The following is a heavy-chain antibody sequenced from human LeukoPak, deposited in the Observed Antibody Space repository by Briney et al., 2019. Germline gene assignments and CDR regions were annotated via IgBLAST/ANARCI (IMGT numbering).Heavy chain of an antibody. Sequence: SETLSLTCTVSGGSISSYYWSWLRQPPAKGLEWIGYIYYSGSTNYHPSLRSRVTISVDTSKNQFSLKLSSVTAADTAVYYCARDLDGSGSLDYWGQGTLVTVSS. D-gene: IGHD3-10*01. J-gene: IGHJ4*02. CDR1: GGSISSYY. CDR2: IYYSGST. V-gene: IGHV4-59*01. CDR3: ARDLDGSGSLDY.